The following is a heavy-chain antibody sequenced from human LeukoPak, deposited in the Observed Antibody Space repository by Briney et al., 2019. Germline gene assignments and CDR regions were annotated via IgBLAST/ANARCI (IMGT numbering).Heavy chain of an antibody. D-gene: IGHD2-2*01. Sequence: PSETLSLTCTVSGGSISSYYWSWIRQPPGKGLEWIGYIYYSGSTNYNPSRKSRVTISVDTSKNQSSLKLSSVTAADTAVYYCAREREGPGYCSSTSCPWYNWFDPWGQGTLVTVSS. CDR1: GGSISSYY. J-gene: IGHJ5*02. V-gene: IGHV4-59*01. CDR2: IYYSGST. CDR3: AREREGPGYCSSTSCPWYNWFDP.